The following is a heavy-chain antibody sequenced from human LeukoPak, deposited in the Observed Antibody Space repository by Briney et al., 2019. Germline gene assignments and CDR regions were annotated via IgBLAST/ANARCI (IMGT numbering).Heavy chain of an antibody. CDR1: GFTFTNYW. CDR2: IMKDGGDK. Sequence: PGGSLRLSCAASGFTFTNYWMTWVRQAPGEGLERVAKIMKDGGDKQYVDSVSGRFTISRDNGKNSVYLQMNGLRAEDTAVYYCVRDRDYYVFDLWGQGTLVTVSS. CDR3: VRDRDYYVFDL. V-gene: IGHV3-7*01. J-gene: IGHJ4*02. D-gene: IGHD3-10*02.